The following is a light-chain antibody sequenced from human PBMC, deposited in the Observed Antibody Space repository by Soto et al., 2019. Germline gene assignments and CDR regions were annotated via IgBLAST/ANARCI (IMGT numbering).Light chain of an antibody. CDR2: DVS. J-gene: IGKJ1*01. V-gene: IGKV1-5*01. Sequence: DIQMTQSPSTLSASVGDRVTITCRASQSVSSWLAWHQQKPGKAPKRRIYDVSAVKRGVPPRFSGSGSGTEFTLTISSLQPEDFATYYCQQYDSFSVTFGQGTKVDI. CDR3: QQYDSFSVT. CDR1: QSVSSW.